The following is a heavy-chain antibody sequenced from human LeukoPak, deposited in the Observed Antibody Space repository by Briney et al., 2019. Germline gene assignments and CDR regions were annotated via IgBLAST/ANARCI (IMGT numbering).Heavy chain of an antibody. D-gene: IGHD2-8*01. J-gene: IGHJ4*02. V-gene: IGHV3-23*01. CDR3: VRGTNDWTGIDY. CDR1: GFTFSSYA. CDR2: ISGSGGST. Sequence: GGSLRLSCAASGFTFSSYAMSWVRQTPGKGLEWVSAISGSGGSTYYADSVKGRFTISRDNARNTLYLQMNSLRVEDTAIYYCVRGTNDWTGIDYWGQGTLVTVSS.